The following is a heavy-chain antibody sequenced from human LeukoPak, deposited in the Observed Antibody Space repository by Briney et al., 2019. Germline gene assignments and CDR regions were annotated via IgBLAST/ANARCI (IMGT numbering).Heavy chain of an antibody. J-gene: IGHJ4*02. Sequence: SETLSLTCTVSGGSIISSNWWSWVRQPPGKGLESIGEIYHGGTTYYNPSLKSRVTISVDTSKNQFSLKLSSVTAADTAVYYCARANYDSSGYYFDYWGQGTLVTVSS. CDR2: IYHGGTT. D-gene: IGHD3-22*01. CDR1: GGSIISSNW. V-gene: IGHV4-4*02. CDR3: ARANYDSSGYYFDY.